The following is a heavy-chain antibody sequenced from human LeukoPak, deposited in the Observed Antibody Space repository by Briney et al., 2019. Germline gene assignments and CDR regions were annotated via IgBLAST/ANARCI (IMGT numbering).Heavy chain of an antibody. V-gene: IGHV3-21*01. CDR3: ARAGVAVAGAGLDY. Sequence: PGGSLRLSCAASGFTFRSYSMNWVRQAPGKGLEWVSSITGGGTNTYYPDSVKGRLTISRDNAKNSLYLQMNSLRAEDTAVYYCARAGVAVAGAGLDYWGQGTLVPVSS. J-gene: IGHJ4*02. CDR2: ITGGGTNT. D-gene: IGHD6-13*01. CDR1: GFTFRSYS.